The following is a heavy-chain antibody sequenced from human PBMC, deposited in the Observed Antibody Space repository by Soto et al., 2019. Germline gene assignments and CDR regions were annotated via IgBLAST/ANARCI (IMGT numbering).Heavy chain of an antibody. CDR2: IHYSGST. V-gene: IGHV4-31*03. CDR3: ARHPSDFWFDP. CDR1: GGSISSGGYY. D-gene: IGHD2-21*02. Sequence: SETLSLTCTVSGGSISSGGYYWSWIRQHPGKGLEWIGYIHYSGSTYYNPSLKSRVTISGDTSKNQFSLKLSSVTAADTALYYCARHPSDFWFDPWGQGTLVTVSS. J-gene: IGHJ5*02.